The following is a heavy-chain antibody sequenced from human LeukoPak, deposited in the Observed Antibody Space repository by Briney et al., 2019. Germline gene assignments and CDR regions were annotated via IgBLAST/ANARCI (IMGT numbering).Heavy chain of an antibody. CDR1: GFTFSSYS. CDR2: ISSSSSYI. J-gene: IGHJ4*02. CDR3: ARLRRDGSGSYSHNSPYYFDY. Sequence: NPGGSLRLSCAASGFTFSSYSMTWVRQAPGKGLEWVSSISSSSSYIYYADSVKGRFTISRDNAKNSLYLQMNSLRAEDTAVYYCARLRRDGSGSYSHNSPYYFDYWGQGTLVTVSS. V-gene: IGHV3-21*01. D-gene: IGHD3-10*01.